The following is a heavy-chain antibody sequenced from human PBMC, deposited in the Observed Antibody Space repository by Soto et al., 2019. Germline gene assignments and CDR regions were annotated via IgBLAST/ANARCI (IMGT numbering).Heavy chain of an antibody. D-gene: IGHD3-3*01. Sequence: QVHLVESGGGVVQPGGSLRLSCTASGFTFNKFGMHWVRQTPGKGLEWVAAVSYDGNHDFYEDSVRGRLIISRDNSKNTVYLQLNTLKPDDTAVYYCVKERADFVTVPHATSGMDVWGPGTTVTVSS. CDR2: VSYDGNHD. V-gene: IGHV3-30*18. CDR3: VKERADFVTVPHATSGMDV. CDR1: GFTFNKFG. J-gene: IGHJ6*02.